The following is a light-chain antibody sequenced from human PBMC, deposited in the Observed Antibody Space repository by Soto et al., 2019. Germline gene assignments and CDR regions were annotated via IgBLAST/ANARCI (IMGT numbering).Light chain of an antibody. V-gene: IGLV2-14*01. J-gene: IGLJ1*01. CDR1: SSDVGGYNY. Sequence: QSALTQPASVSGSPGQSITISCTGTSSDVGGYNYVSWYQQHPGKAPKLMIYDVSNRPSGVSNRFSGSKSGNTASLTISGLQAEDEAEYYCRSYTSSSTLDVVGSGTKLTVL. CDR3: RSYTSSSTLDV. CDR2: DVS.